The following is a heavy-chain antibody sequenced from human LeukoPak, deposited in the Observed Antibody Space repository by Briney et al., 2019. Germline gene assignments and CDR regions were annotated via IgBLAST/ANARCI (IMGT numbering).Heavy chain of an antibody. CDR1: GGSISRGDYS. D-gene: IGHD1-14*01. CDR3: ARVTNTGLIDY. CDR2: IYYSGST. Sequence: SETLSLTCTVSGGSISRGDYSWSWIRQHPGKGPEWIGYIYYSGSTYYNPSLKSRVTISVDTSKNQFSLKLSSVTAADSAVYYCARVTNTGLIDYWGQGTLVTVSS. V-gene: IGHV4-31*03. J-gene: IGHJ4*02.